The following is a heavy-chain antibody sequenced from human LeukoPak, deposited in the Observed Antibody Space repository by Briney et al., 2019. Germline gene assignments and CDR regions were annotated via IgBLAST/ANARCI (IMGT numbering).Heavy chain of an antibody. V-gene: IGHV4-4*02. J-gene: IGHJ6*03. CDR2: IYHSGST. CDR3: ARHSVGATTLGYYYMDV. CDR1: GGSNSSSNW. Sequence: PSGTLSLTCAVSGGSNSSSNWWSWVRQPPGKGLEWIGEIYHSGSTNYNPSLKSRVTISVDTSKNQFSLKQSSVTAADTAVYYCARHSVGATTLGYYYMDVWGKGTTVTVSS. D-gene: IGHD1-26*01.